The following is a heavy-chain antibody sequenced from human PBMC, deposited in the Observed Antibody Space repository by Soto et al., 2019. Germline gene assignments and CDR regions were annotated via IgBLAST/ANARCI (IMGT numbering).Heavy chain of an antibody. CDR3: ARAPLHYDILTGYRPYYYYGMDV. D-gene: IGHD3-9*01. V-gene: IGHV1-69*13. J-gene: IGHJ6*02. Sequence: SVKVSCKASGGTFSSYAISWVRQAPGQGLEWMGGIIPIFGTANYAQKFQGRVTITADESTSTAYMELSSLRSEDTAVYYCARAPLHYDILTGYRPYYYYGMDVWGQGTTVTVSS. CDR1: GGTFSSYA. CDR2: IIPIFGTA.